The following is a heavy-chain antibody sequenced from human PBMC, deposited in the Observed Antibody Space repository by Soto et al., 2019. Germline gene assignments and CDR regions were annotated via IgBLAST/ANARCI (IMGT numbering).Heavy chain of an antibody. J-gene: IGHJ4*02. CDR3: ARGHYISEWQGDY. D-gene: IGHD6-19*01. Sequence: QVQLVQSGAEVKKPGSSVKVSCKASGGTFSSYAFTWVRQAPGQGLEWMGGIIPIFSTPTYAQRFQGRVAITADKSTSTLYMELRSLSSEDTAVYYCARGHYISEWQGDYWGQGTQVTVSS. CDR2: IIPIFSTP. CDR1: GGTFSSYA. V-gene: IGHV1-69*06.